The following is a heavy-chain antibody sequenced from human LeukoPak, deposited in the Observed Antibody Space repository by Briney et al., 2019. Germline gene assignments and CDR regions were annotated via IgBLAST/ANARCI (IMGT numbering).Heavy chain of an antibody. CDR2: IYPGDSDT. CDR1: GYRFTRYW. J-gene: IGHJ5*02. CDR3: ARLIAVAGTGWFDP. Sequence: PGESLKISCKGSGYRFTRYWIGWARQMPGKGLEWMGIIYPGDSDTRYSPSFQGQVTISADKSISTAYLQWSSLKASDTAMYYCARLIAVAGTGWFDPWGQGTLVTVSS. V-gene: IGHV5-51*01. D-gene: IGHD6-19*01.